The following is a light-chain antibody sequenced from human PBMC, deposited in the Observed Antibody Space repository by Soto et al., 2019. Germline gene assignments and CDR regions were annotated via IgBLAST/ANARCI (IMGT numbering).Light chain of an antibody. Sequence: SVLTQPACVSGSPGQSITISFTGTTRDVGDFNSVSWYQQHPGKAPKLIIYEVSNRPSGVSNRFSGSKSGNTASLTISGLQAEDEADYYCSSYTSISRYVFGTGTKVTVL. CDR1: TRDVGDFNS. V-gene: IGLV2-14*01. J-gene: IGLJ1*01. CDR2: EVS. CDR3: SSYTSISRYV.